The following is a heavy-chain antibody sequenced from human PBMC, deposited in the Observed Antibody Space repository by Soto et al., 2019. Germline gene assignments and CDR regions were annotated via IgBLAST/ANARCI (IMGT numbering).Heavy chain of an antibody. Sequence: SETLSLTCTVSGGSISSSSYYWGWIRQPPGKGLEWIGSIYYSGSTYYNPSLKSRVTISVDTSKNQFSLKLSSVTAADTAVYYCASQAGAILTAYHHFDYWGQGTLVTVSS. J-gene: IGHJ4*02. CDR2: IYYSGST. CDR3: ASQAGAILTAYHHFDY. D-gene: IGHD3-9*01. V-gene: IGHV4-39*01. CDR1: GGSISSSSYY.